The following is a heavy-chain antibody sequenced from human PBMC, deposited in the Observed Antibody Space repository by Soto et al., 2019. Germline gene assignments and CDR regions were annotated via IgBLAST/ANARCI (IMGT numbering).Heavy chain of an antibody. Sequence: QVQLQQWGAGLLKPSETLSLTCAVHGASSGTYYWTWIRQPPGKGLEWIGEINDSGTANHSPSLKSRVIISVDTSKNQFSLRLNSVTAADTAVYYCAGLRGFYYYIDGWGKGNTVTVSS. D-gene: IGHD3-10*01. CDR3: AGLRGFYYYIDG. J-gene: IGHJ6*03. V-gene: IGHV4-34*01. CDR2: INDSGTA. CDR1: GASSGTYY.